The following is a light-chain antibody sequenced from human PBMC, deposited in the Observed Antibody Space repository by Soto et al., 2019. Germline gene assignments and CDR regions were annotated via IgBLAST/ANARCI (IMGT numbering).Light chain of an antibody. V-gene: IGKV1-5*01. CDR2: DIS. Sequence: DIPMAQSPSTLSASIEDTDTITCRASQRITTCLARYQQKPGKAPKVLIFDISTLQSGVPSRFSGSGSGRELTLTITSLQPDDFSTYYCQQYNSYSPTFGQGTKVEVK. CDR1: QRITTC. J-gene: IGKJ1*01. CDR3: QQYNSYSPT.